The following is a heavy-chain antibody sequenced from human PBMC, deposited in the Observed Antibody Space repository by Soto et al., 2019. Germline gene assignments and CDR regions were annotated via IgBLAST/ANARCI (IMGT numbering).Heavy chain of an antibody. J-gene: IGHJ4*02. CDR1: GFTFSSHA. Sequence: VGSLRLSCAVSGFTFSSHAMSWVRQTPGKGLEWVSDISGSGGSTHHADSVKGRFTISRDNSKNTLYLQMNSLRAEDTAVYYCAKDPPFVGNYYFDYWGQGTLVTVSS. D-gene: IGHD1-1*01. V-gene: IGHV3-23*01. CDR2: ISGSGGST. CDR3: AKDPPFVGNYYFDY.